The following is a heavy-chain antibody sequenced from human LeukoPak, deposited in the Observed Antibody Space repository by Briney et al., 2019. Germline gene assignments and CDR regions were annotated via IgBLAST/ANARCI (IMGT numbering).Heavy chain of an antibody. CDR3: ARAFLVGYSPEQYFFDY. J-gene: IGHJ4*02. D-gene: IGHD2-15*01. V-gene: IGHV4-4*02. CDR2: IYHLGAT. CDR1: GGSISSSNW. Sequence: SETLSLTCTVSGGSISSSNWWGWVHQPPGKGLECIGEIYHLGATNYNPSLKSRVTISVDRSKNQFSLNLNSLTAADTAVYYCARAFLVGYSPEQYFFDYWGQGALVTVSS.